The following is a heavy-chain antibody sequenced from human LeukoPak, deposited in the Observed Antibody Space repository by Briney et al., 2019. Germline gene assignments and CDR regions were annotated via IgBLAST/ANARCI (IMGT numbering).Heavy chain of an antibody. D-gene: IGHD6-19*01. V-gene: IGHV4-59*01. CDR3: ANTKQWLAFDY. J-gene: IGHJ4*02. CDR1: GGSISSCY. Sequence: SETLSLTCTVSGGSISSCYWSWIRQPPGKGLEWIGNIYDSGSTNYNPSLESRVTISLDTSKNQFSPKLSSVTAADTAVYYCANTKQWLAFDYWGQGTLVTVSS. CDR2: IYDSGST.